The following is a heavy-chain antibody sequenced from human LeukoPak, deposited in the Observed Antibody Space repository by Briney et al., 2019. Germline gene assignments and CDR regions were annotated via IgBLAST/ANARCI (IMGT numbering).Heavy chain of an antibody. D-gene: IGHD3-3*01. Sequence: TSETLSLTCAVYGGSFSDYYWSWIRQPPGKGPEWIGEINHCGSTNYNPSLKSRVTISVDTSKNQFSLKLSSVTAADTAVYYCARAKAVRITIFGVVKYYFDYWGQGTLVTVSS. V-gene: IGHV4-34*01. J-gene: IGHJ4*02. CDR3: ARAKAVRITIFGVVKYYFDY. CDR2: INHCGST. CDR1: GGSFSDYY.